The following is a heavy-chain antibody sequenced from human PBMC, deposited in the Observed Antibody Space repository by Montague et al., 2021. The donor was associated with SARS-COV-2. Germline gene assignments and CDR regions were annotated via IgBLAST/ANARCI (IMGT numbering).Heavy chain of an antibody. D-gene: IGHD3-10*01. CDR1: GGSIIGYY. CDR3: ARRLYYFGSGTYRD. Sequence: SETLSLTCTVPGGSIIGYYWGWIRQLPGKGLEWIGETNHNGNTQYNPSLKSRLTMSLDASRTHISLQVTSVTAADTAVYFCARRLYYFGSGTYRDWGQGTLVTVSS. V-gene: IGHV4-34*01. J-gene: IGHJ4*02. CDR2: TNHNGNT.